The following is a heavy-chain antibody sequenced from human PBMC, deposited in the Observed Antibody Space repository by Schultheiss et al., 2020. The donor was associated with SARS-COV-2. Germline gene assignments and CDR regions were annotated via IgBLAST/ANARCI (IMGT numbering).Heavy chain of an antibody. CDR1: GYTFTNYY. CDR3: ARGGSYPPLYYFDY. CDR2: INPSGGST. J-gene: IGHJ4*02. Sequence: GESLKISGKASGYTFTNYYMHWVRQAPGQGLEWMGIINPSGGSTSYAQKFQGRVTMTRDTSTTTVYMDLSSLRSEDTAVYYCARGGSYPPLYYFDYWGQGTLVTVSS. V-gene: IGHV1-46*01. D-gene: IGHD1-26*01.